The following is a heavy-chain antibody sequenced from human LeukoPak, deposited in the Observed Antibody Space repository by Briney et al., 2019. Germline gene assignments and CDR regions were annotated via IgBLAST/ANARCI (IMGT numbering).Heavy chain of an antibody. CDR3: AREKPVIVVVNDAFDI. CDR1: GYSISSGYY. V-gene: IGHV4-38-2*02. CDR2: IYHSGST. D-gene: IGHD3-22*01. J-gene: IGHJ3*02. Sequence: SETLSLTCAVSGYSISSGYYWGWIRQPPGKGLEWIGSIYHSGSTYYNPSLKSRVTISVDTSKNQFSLKLSSVTAADTAVYYCAREKPVIVVVNDAFDIWGQGTMVTVSS.